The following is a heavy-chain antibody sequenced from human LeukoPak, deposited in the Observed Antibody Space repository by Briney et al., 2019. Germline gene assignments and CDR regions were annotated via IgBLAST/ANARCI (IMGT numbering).Heavy chain of an antibody. V-gene: IGHV3-21*06. J-gene: IGHJ4*02. D-gene: IGHD6-13*01. Sequence: PGGSLRLSCVASGFTFSSRDWMTWVRQAPGKGLEWVSSISRNSRYIYYADSMRGRFTISRDNAKNSLYLQMNSLKPEDTAVYYCARVAEAAAFDSWGQGTLVTVSS. CDR1: GFTFSSRDW. CDR2: ISRNSRYI. CDR3: ARVAEAAAFDS.